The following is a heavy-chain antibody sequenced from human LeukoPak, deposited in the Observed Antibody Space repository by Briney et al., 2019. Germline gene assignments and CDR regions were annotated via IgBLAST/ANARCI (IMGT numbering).Heavy chain of an antibody. J-gene: IGHJ4*02. V-gene: IGHV1-69*13. Sequence: GASVKVSCKASGGTFSSYAISWVRQAPGQGLEWMGGIIPIFGTANYAQKFQGRVTITADESTSTAYMELSSLRSEDTAVYYCARAGRDSGSYLTRTTQFDYWGQGTLVTVSS. CDR2: IIPIFGTA. D-gene: IGHD3-10*01. CDR3: ARAGRDSGSYLTRTTQFDY. CDR1: GGTFSSYA.